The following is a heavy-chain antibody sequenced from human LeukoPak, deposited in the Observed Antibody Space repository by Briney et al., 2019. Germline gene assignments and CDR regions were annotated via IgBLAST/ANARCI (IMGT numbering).Heavy chain of an antibody. V-gene: IGHV4-34*01. Sequence: PSETLSLTCAVYGGSFSGYYWSWIRQPPGKGLEWIGEINHSGSTNYNPSLKSRVTMSVDTSKNQFSLKLSSVTAADTAVYYCARDPNRLDAFDVWGQGTMVTVSS. CDR3: ARDPNRLDAFDV. CDR1: GGSFSGYY. CDR2: INHSGST. J-gene: IGHJ3*01. D-gene: IGHD1/OR15-1a*01.